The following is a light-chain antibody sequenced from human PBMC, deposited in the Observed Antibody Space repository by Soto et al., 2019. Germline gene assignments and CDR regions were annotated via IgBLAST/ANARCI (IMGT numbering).Light chain of an antibody. CDR1: GNAVSYQL. CDR3: CSYAGSTPDV. Sequence: QSVLTQPASVSGAPGQSITISCSGNAVSYQLVSWYQKQPGKAPKLILYDLTTRPSGVSNRFSGFKSGTTASLRITGLQAEDEGEYYCCSYAGSTPDVFGTGTKVTVL. J-gene: IGLJ1*01. V-gene: IGLV2-23*02. CDR2: DLT.